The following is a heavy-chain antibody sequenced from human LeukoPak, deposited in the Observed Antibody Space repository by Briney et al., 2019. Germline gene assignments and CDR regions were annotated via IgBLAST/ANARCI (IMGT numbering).Heavy chain of an antibody. CDR1: GFTFSDYY. D-gene: IGHD6-19*01. V-gene: IGHV3-11*04. CDR3: AGDGVTYSSGWYTEFDY. Sequence: GGSLRLSCAASGFTFSDYYMSWIRQAPGKGLEWVSYISSSGSTIYYADSVKGRFTISRDNAKNSLYLQMNSLRAEDTAVYYCAGDGVTYSSGWYTEFDYWGQGTLVTVSS. CDR2: ISSSGSTI. J-gene: IGHJ4*02.